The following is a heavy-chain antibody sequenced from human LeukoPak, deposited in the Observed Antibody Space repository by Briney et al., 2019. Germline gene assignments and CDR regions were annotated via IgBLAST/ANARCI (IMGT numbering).Heavy chain of an antibody. V-gene: IGHV4-59*01. D-gene: IGHD3-3*01. Sequence: SETLFLTCTVSGGSINSYYWSWIRQPPGKVLERIGYINYSGSTNYNPSLKSRVTISVDTSKNQFSLKLSAVTTADTAVYYCARGSRGWSGYYYYYYYYMDVWGKGTTVTVSS. CDR2: INYSGST. CDR3: ARGSRGWSGYYYYYYYYMDV. J-gene: IGHJ6*03. CDR1: GGSINSYY.